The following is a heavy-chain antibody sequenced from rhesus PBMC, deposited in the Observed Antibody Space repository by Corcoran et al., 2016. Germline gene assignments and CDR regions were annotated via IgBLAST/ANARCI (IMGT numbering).Heavy chain of an antibody. J-gene: IGHJ4*01. CDR3: AAGGYGPR. Sequence: QLQLQESGPGLVTPSETLSVTCAVSGGSISSSYWSWIRKAPGKGLEWIGYIYGSGSSTNYNPSLKSRVTLSVDTSKNHLSLKLSSVTAADTAVYYCAAGGYGPRWGQGVLVTVSS. D-gene: IGHD5-36*01. V-gene: IGHV4-169*01. CDR1: GGSISSSY. CDR2: IYGSGSST.